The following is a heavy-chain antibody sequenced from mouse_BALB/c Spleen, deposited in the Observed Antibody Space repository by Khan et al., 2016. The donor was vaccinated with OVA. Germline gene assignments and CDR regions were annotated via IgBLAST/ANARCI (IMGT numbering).Heavy chain of an antibody. CDR1: GYIFTDYI. CDR3: VRSGYGSFAY. V-gene: IGHV1S29*02. Sequence: VQLQQPGPELVKPGASVKISCRASGYIFTDYILDWVKQSHGKSLEWIGYIFPNNGDSDYNQKFKTKATLNVDISSSTAYVELRSLTSEDSAVYYCVRSGYGSFAYWGQGTLVTVSA. J-gene: IGHJ3*01. D-gene: IGHD1-2*01. CDR2: IFPNNGDS.